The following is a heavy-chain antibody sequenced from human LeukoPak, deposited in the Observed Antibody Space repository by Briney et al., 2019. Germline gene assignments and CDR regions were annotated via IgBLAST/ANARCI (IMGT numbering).Heavy chain of an antibody. CDR3: AKDMRSDWTPYYFDY. Sequence: PGGSLRLSCAASGFTFSTYAMSWVRQAPGKGLEWVSAISGSGGSTYYADSVKGRFTISRDNSKNTLYLQMNSLRAEDTAVYYCAKDMRSDWTPYYFDYWGQGTLVTVSP. D-gene: IGHD3-9*01. CDR1: GFTFSTYA. V-gene: IGHV3-23*01. CDR2: ISGSGGST. J-gene: IGHJ4*02.